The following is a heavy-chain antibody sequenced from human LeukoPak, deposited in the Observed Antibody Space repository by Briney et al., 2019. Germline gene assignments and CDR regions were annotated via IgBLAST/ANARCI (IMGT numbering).Heavy chain of an antibody. CDR1: GFTFSSSA. J-gene: IGHJ4*02. V-gene: IGHV3-23*01. Sequence: GGSLRLSCAASGFTFSSSAMSWVRQAPGKGLEWVSAISGSGGSTYYADSVKGRFTISRDNSKNTLYLQMNSLRAEDTAVFYCAKGRRWELPLDYWGQGILVTVSS. CDR2: ISGSGGST. CDR3: AKGRRWELPLDY. D-gene: IGHD1-26*01.